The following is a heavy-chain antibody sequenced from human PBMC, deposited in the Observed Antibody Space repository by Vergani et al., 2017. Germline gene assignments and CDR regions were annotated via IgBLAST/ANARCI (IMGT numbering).Heavy chain of an antibody. CDR1: GGSISSGGYY. Sequence: QVQLQESGPGLVKPSQTLSLTCTVSGGSISSGGYYWSWIRQHPGKGLEWIGYIYYSGSTYYNPSLKSRVTISVDTCKNQFSLKLSSVTAADTAVYYGARDSSDSPGSPGRYYYYGMDVWGQGTTVTVSS. CDR2: IYYSGST. J-gene: IGHJ6*02. CDR3: ARDSSDSPGSPGRYYYYGMDV. D-gene: IGHD2-15*01. V-gene: IGHV4-31*03.